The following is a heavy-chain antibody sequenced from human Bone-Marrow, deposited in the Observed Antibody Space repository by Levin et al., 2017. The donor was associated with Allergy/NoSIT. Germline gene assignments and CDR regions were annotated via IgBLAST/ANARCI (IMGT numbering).Heavy chain of an antibody. Sequence: PVASVKVSCAASGLTFNTYAMHWVRHVPGKGLEWVAVISYDGSKEYYAESVRGRRGRFTISRDNSRSKRFLQLNSLRTEDTASYFCAKGHSPTVTRPYHYGMDVWGQGTTVTVSS. D-gene: IGHD4-17*01. CDR1: GLTFNTYA. V-gene: IGHV3-30*18. CDR3: AKGHSPTVTRPYHYGMDV. J-gene: IGHJ6*02. CDR2: ISYDGSKE.